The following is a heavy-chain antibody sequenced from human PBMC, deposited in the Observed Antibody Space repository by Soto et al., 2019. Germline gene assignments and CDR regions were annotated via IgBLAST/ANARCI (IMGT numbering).Heavy chain of an antibody. V-gene: IGHV3-23*01. CDR2: ISSGAHGHKT. CDR1: GSTFGSSA. Sequence: EVLLLESGGALVHPGGSLRLSCAASGSTFGSSAMSWVRQAPGKGLERISAISSGAHGHKTYYADSVKGRFTISRDDSNSTLSLQMNSLRAEDTAVYYCRHSSSSRPDFAYNMDVWGQGTTVTVSS. CDR3: RHSSSSRPDFAYNMDV. J-gene: IGHJ6*02. D-gene: IGHD6-6*01.